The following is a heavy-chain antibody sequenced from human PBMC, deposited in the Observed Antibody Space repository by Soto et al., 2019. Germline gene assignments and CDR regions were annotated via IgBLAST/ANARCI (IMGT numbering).Heavy chain of an antibody. CDR3: ASLSSGWVAFDL. J-gene: IGHJ3*01. CDR1: GGSISSSNYY. D-gene: IGHD6-19*01. CDR2: IYYSGST. V-gene: IGHV4-39*01. Sequence: SETLSLTCTVSGGSISSSNYYWGWIRQPPGKGLEWIGNIYYSGSTYYNPSLKSRVTISEDTSENQFSLKLTSVTATDTAVYYCASLSSGWVAFDLWGQGTMVTVSS.